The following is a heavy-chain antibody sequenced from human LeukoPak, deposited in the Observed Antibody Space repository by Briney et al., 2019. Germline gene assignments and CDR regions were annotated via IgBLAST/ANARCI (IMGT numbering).Heavy chain of an antibody. CDR3: AKDHSGSDNYYDSSGNFDY. CDR1: GFTFSSYA. CDR2: ISGSGGST. V-gene: IGHV3-23*01. Sequence: HPGGSLRLSCTASGFTFSSYAMSWVRQAPGKGLEWVSAISGSGGSTYYADSVKGRFTISRDNSKNTLYLQMNSLRAEDTAVYYCAKDHSGSDNYYDSSGNFDYWGQGTLVTVSS. D-gene: IGHD3-22*01. J-gene: IGHJ4*02.